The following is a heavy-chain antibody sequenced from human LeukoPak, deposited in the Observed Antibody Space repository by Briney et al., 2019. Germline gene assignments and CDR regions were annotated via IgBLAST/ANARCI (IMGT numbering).Heavy chain of an antibody. V-gene: IGHV1-2*02. J-gene: IGHJ4*02. CDR2: INPNSGDT. Sequence: ASVKVSCKASGYTFTGYYMHWVRQAPGQGLEWMGWINPNSGDTDYAQKFQGRVTMTRNTSISTAYMDLSRLRSDDTAVYYCARGHCSSAGCYDYFDYWGQGSLVTVSS. CDR1: GYTFTGYY. CDR3: ARGHCSSAGCYDYFDY. D-gene: IGHD2-2*01.